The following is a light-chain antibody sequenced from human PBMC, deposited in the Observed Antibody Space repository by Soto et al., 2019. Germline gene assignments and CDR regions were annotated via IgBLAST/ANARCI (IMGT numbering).Light chain of an antibody. V-gene: IGLV1-47*01. CDR1: SSNIGSNY. J-gene: IGLJ2*01. CDR2: RNN. Sequence: QSVLTQPPSASGTPGQRVTISCSGTSSNIGSNYVYWYQQLPGTAPKLPIYRNNQRPSGVPDRFSGSKSGTSASLAISGLRSEDEADYYCAAWDDSLSVCVFGGGTKVTVL. CDR3: AAWDDSLSVCV.